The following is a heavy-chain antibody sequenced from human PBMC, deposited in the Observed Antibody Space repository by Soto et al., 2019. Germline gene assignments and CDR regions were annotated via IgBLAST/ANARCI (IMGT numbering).Heavy chain of an antibody. V-gene: IGHV4-34*01. Sequence: QVQLQQWGAGLLKPSETLSLTCAVYGGSFSGYYWSWIRQPPGKGLEWIGEINHSGSTNYNPSLTSRVTISVDTSKNQFSLKLSSVTAADTAVYYCARGVLAAAGQHYYYYGMDVWGQGTTVTVSS. D-gene: IGHD6-13*01. CDR1: GGSFSGYY. J-gene: IGHJ6*02. CDR2: INHSGST. CDR3: ARGVLAAAGQHYYYYGMDV.